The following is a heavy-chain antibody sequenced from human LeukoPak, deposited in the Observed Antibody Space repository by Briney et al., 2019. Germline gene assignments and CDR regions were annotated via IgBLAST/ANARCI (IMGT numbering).Heavy chain of an antibody. J-gene: IGHJ6*04. CDR2: ISSSGSTI. D-gene: IGHD3-10*02. Sequence: TGGSLRLSCAASRFTFSNYWMNWVRQAPGKGLEWVSYISSSGSTIYYADSVKGRFTISRDNAKNSLYLQMNSLRAEDTAVYYCAELGITMIGGVWGKGTTVTISS. V-gene: IGHV3-48*04. CDR1: RFTFSNYW. CDR3: AELGITMIGGV.